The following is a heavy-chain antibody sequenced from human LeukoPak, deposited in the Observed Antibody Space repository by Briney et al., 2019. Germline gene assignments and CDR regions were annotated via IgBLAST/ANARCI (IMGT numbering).Heavy chain of an antibody. CDR1: GFTVSSNY. J-gene: IGHJ4*02. V-gene: IGHV3-23*01. CDR3: AKYLDSSGYYYYGFDD. CDR2: IIGSGGST. Sequence: GGSLRLSCAASGFTVSSNYMSWVRQAPGKGLEWVSAIIGSGGSTYYADSVKGRFTISRDNSKNTLYLQMNSLRAEDTAVYYCAKYLDSSGYYYYGFDDWGQGTLVTVSS. D-gene: IGHD3-22*01.